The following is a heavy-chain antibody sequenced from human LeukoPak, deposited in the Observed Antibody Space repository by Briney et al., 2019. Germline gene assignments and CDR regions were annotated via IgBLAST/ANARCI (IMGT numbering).Heavy chain of an antibody. CDR1: GFTFSSYG. CDR2: ISYDGSNK. D-gene: IGHD6-19*01. J-gene: IGHJ3*02. V-gene: IGHV3-30*18. CDR3: AKDWGRRAVAGDAFDI. Sequence: GRSLRLSCAASGFTFSSYGMHWVRQAPGKGLEWVAVISYDGSNKYYADSVKGRFTISRDNSKNTLYLQMNSLRAEDTAVYYCAKDWGRRAVAGDAFDIWGQGTMVNVSS.